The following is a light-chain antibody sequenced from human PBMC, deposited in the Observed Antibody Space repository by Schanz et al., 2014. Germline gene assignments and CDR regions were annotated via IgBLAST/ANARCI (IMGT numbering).Light chain of an antibody. V-gene: IGKV1-27*01. CDR1: QGISNY. CDR2: AAS. Sequence: DIQMTQSPSSLSASVGDRVTITCRASQGISNYLAWYQQKPGKVPKLLIYAASTLQSGVPSRFSGSGSGTDFTLKISRVEAEDVGVYYCMQALQTAYTFGQGTKLEIK. CDR3: MQALQTAYT. J-gene: IGKJ2*01.